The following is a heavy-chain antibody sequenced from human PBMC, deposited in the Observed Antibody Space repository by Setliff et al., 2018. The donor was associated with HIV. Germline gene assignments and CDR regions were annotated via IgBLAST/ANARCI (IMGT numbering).Heavy chain of an antibody. J-gene: IGHJ3*01. D-gene: IGHD2-15*01. CDR1: GGTLSSYA. CDR2: IISILGTP. CDR3: ARDFHVLGYCSADSCPYDASDV. V-gene: IGHV1-69*10. Sequence: ASVKVSCKASGGTLSSYAISWVRQAPGQGLEWMGGIISILGTPNYSHKFQGRVTITADKSTTTTYMELSSLRSDDTAIYYCARDFHVLGYCSADSCPYDASDVWGQGTMVTVSS.